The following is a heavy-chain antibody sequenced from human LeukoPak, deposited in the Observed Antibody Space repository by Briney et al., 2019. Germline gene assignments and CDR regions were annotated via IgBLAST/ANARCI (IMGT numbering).Heavy chain of an antibody. Sequence: ASVKVSCKASGYTFTSYGISWVRQAPGQGLEWMGWINPNSGGTNYAQKFQGRVTMTRDTSISTAYMELSRLRSDDTAVYYCARVGHYYGSGSYYNDPYFDYWGQGTLVTVSS. CDR1: GYTFTSYG. CDR3: ARVGHYYGSGSYYNDPYFDY. V-gene: IGHV1-2*02. J-gene: IGHJ4*02. D-gene: IGHD3-10*01. CDR2: INPNSGGT.